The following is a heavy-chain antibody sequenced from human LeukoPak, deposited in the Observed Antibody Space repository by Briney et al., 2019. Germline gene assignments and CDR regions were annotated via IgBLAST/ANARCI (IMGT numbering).Heavy chain of an antibody. V-gene: IGHV3-66*01. CDR1: GFTVSSNY. J-gene: IGHJ4*02. D-gene: IGHD3-10*01. CDR2: IYSGGRT. CDR3: ATSRGGYYGSGSEMEPLDY. Sequence: GGSLRLSCAASGFTVSSNYMSWVRQAPGKGLEWVSVIYSGGRTNYADSVKGRFTISRDNSKNTLYLQMNSLRAEGTAVYYCATSRGGYYGSGSEMEPLDYWGQGTLVTVSS.